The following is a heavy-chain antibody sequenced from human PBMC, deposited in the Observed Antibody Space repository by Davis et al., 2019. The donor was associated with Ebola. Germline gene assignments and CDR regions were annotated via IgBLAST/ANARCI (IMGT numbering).Heavy chain of an antibody. CDR1: GGSISSYY. CDR3: ARDRGTLYGMDV. D-gene: IGHD1-14*01. V-gene: IGHV4-59*01. Sequence: SETLSLTCAVSGGSISSYYWSWIRQPPGKGLEWIGYIYYSGSTNYNPSLKSRVTITVDTSKNQFSLNLRSVTAADTAVYYCARDRGTLYGMDVWGQGTTVTVSS. CDR2: IYYSGST. J-gene: IGHJ6*02.